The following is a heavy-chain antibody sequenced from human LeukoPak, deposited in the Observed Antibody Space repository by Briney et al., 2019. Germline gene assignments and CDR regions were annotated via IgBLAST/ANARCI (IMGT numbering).Heavy chain of an antibody. V-gene: IGHV4-59*01. D-gene: IGHD3-9*01. CDR2: IYYSGST. CDR3: ARVSDILTNYGMDV. J-gene: IGHJ6*02. CDR1: GGSLSSYY. Sequence: SETLSLTCTVSGGSLSSYYWSWIRQPPGKGLEWIGNIYYSGSTNYNPSLKSRVTISVDTSKNQFSLKLSSVTAADTAVYYCARVSDILTNYGMDVWGQGTTVTVSS.